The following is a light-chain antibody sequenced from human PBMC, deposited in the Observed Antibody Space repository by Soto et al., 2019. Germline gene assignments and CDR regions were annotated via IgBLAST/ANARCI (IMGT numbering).Light chain of an antibody. V-gene: IGLV2-23*02. CDR2: EVI. J-gene: IGLJ2*01. Sequence: QSALTQPASVSGSPGQSITISCTGTSSDVGNYNLVSWYQHHPGKAPKLMISEVIKRPSGVSNRFSGSNSGNTASLTISGLQAEDEADYYCCSYAGSSIFVFGGGTKLTVL. CDR1: SSDVGNYNL. CDR3: CSYAGSSIFV.